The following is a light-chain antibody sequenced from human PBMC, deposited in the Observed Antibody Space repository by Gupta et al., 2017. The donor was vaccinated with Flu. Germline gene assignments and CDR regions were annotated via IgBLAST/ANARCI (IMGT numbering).Light chain of an antibody. CDR2: GAS. V-gene: IGKV3-20*01. J-gene: IGKJ5*01. CDR1: QSVSSSY. Sequence: EIVLTQSPGTLSLSPGERATLSCRASQSVSSSYLAWYQQKPGQAPRLLIYGASSRATGIPDRFSGSGSGTDFTLTISRLEPEDCAVYYCQQYGSVTITFGQGTRLEIK. CDR3: QQYGSVTIT.